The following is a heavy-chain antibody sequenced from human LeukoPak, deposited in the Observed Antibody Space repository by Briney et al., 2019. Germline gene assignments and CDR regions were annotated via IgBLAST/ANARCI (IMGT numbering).Heavy chain of an antibody. Sequence: GGSLRLSCAASGFTFDTYVMHWVRQAPGKGLEWVAIIQSDTGKKHFADYADSVKGRFAISRDNSKNALYLQMNSLGPEDTALYYCVKSADYGDYGFDFWGQGTLVTVSS. CDR3: VKSADYGDYGFDF. CDR1: GFTFDTYV. V-gene: IGHV3-30*02. J-gene: IGHJ4*02. CDR2: IQSDTGKKHFA. D-gene: IGHD4-17*01.